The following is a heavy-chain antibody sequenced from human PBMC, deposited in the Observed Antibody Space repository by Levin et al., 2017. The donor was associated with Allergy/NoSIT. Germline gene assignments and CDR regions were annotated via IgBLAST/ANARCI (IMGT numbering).Heavy chain of an antibody. Sequence: SETLSLTCTVSGGSISSSSYYWGWIRQPPGKGLEWIGTIYYTGSSYYNPSLKSRITISVDPSRNQFSLKLRSVTAADTAVFFCASFGSSCSGTYCYHVNWGQGTLVTVSS. CDR1: GGSISSSSYY. CDR3: ASFGSSCSGTYCYHVN. J-gene: IGHJ4*02. D-gene: IGHD2-15*01. CDR2: IYYTGSS. V-gene: IGHV4-39*01.